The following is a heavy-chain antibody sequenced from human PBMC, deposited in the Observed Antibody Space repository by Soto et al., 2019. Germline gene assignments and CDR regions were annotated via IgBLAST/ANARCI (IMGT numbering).Heavy chain of an antibody. V-gene: IGHV5-51*01. D-gene: IGHD3-9*01. CDR2: IYPGDSDT. CDR1: GYSFTSYW. J-gene: IGHJ4*02. CDR3: AISPRGLYDILTGYTMGPYYFDY. Sequence: GESLKISCKGSGYSFTSYWIGWVRQMPGKGLEWMGIIYPGDSDTRYSPSFQGQVTISADKSISTAYLQWSSLKASDTAMYYCAISPRGLYDILTGYTMGPYYFDYWGQGTLVTVSS.